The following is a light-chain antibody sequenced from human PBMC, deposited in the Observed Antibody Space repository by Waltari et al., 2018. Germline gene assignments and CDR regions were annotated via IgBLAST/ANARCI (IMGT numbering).Light chain of an antibody. CDR3: SSYTSSITYV. J-gene: IGLJ1*01. CDR2: DVT. CDR1: SSDVGGHNA. Sequence: QSAPTQPASVSGSPGQSITISCTGTSSDVGGHNAVSWYQQHPGKAPKLMIYDVTNRPSGVSNRFSCSKSGNTASLTISGLQAEDEADYYCSSYTSSITYVFGTGTKVTVL. V-gene: IGLV2-14*01.